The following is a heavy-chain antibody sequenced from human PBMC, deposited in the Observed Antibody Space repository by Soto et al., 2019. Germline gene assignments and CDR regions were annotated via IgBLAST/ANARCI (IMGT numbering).Heavy chain of an antibody. D-gene: IGHD5-18*01. CDR1: GFIFSSYA. CDR2: ISCSGGST. Sequence: EVQLLESGGGLVQPGGSLRLSCAASGFIFSSYAMSWVRQAPGKGLEWVSAISCSGGSTYYADSVKGRFTISRDNSKNTLYLQMNSLRAEDTAVYYCAVLVDTGMRFDYWGQGTLVTVSS. CDR3: AVLVDTGMRFDY. J-gene: IGHJ4*02. V-gene: IGHV3-23*01.